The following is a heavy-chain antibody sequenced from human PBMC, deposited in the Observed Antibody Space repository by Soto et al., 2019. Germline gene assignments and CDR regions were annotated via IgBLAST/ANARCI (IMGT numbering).Heavy chain of an antibody. CDR1: GYSFTSYW. CDR3: ARRPITIFGVAQTYYYYGMDV. V-gene: IGHV5-10-1*01. J-gene: IGHJ6*02. Sequence: GESLKISCKGSGYSFTSYWISWVRQMPGKGLEWMGRIDPSDSYTNYSPSFQGHVTISADKSISTAYLQWSSLKASDTAMYYCARRPITIFGVAQTYYYYGMDVWGQGTTVTVSS. CDR2: IDPSDSYT. D-gene: IGHD3-3*01.